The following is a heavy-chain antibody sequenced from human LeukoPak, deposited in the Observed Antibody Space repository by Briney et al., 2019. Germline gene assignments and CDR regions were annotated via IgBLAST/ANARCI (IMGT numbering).Heavy chain of an antibody. CDR1: GGTFSSYA. D-gene: IGHD2-2*01. CDR3: ARDLSDKDILVVPAASAFDI. Sequence: ASVKVSCKASGGTFSSYAISWVRQAPGQGLEWMGRIIPILGIANYAQKFQGRVTITADKSTSTAYMELSSLRSEDTAVYYCARDLSDKDILVVPAASAFDIWGQGTMVTVSS. CDR2: IIPILGIA. J-gene: IGHJ3*02. V-gene: IGHV1-69*04.